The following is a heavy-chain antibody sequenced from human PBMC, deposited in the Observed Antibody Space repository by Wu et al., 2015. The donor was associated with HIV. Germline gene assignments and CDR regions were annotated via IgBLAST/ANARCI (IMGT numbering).Heavy chain of an antibody. CDR1: GYAFIDQY. CDR2: VDPEDGET. V-gene: IGHV1-69-2*01. D-gene: IGHD1-1*01. CDR3: ARDLFSAQIGTDYYYYYYMDV. J-gene: IGHJ6*03. Sequence: EVHLVQSGAEVKKPGATVKISCKVSGYAFIDQYMHWVQQAPGKGLEWMGLVDPEDGETIYAEKFQGRVTITADTSTDTAYMELSSLRSEDTAVYYCARDLFSAQIGTDYYYYYYMDVWGKGTTVTVSS.